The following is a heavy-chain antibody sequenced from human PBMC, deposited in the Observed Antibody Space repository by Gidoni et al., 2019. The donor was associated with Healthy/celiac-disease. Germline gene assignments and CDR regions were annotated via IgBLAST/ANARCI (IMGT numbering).Heavy chain of an antibody. Sequence: QVQLQQSGPGLVKPSGTLSLTCAVSGGSITSSNWWSWVRQPPGKGLEWIGEIYHSGSTNYNPSLKSRVTISVDKSKNQFSLKLSSVTAADTAVYYCARYCGGDCYPYYYYGMDVWGQGTTVTASS. CDR3: ARYCGGDCYPYYYYGMDV. CDR1: GGSITSSNW. J-gene: IGHJ6*02. V-gene: IGHV4-4*02. D-gene: IGHD2-21*02. CDR2: IYHSGST.